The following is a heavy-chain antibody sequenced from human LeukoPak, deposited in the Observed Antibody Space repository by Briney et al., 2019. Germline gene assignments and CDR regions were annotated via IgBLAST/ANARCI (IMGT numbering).Heavy chain of an antibody. D-gene: IGHD2-2*01. CDR1: GGSISSGDYY. CDR2: IYYSGST. V-gene: IGHV4-30-4*01. CDR3: ARGGIQGIVVVPAAIDY. Sequence: PSQTLSLTCTVSGGSISSGDYYCSWIRQPPGKGLEWIGYIYYSGSTYYNPSLKSRVTISVDTSKNQFSLKLSSVTAADTAVYYCARGGIQGIVVVPAAIDYWGQGTLVTVSS. J-gene: IGHJ4*02.